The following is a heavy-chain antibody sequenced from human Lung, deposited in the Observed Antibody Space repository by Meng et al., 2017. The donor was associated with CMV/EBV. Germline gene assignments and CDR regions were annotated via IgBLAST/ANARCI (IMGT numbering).Heavy chain of an antibody. CDR1: GGSFSGYY. V-gene: IGHV4-34*01. Sequence: SETLSLTCAVYGGSFSGYYWSWIRQPPGKGLEWIGEINHSGSTNYNPSLKSRVTISVDTSKNQFSLKLSSVTAADTAVYYCARLGHCSSTSCYPGNYYYGMDVWGQGTTVTVSS. D-gene: IGHD2-2*01. J-gene: IGHJ6*02. CDR2: INHSGST. CDR3: ARLGHCSSTSCYPGNYYYGMDV.